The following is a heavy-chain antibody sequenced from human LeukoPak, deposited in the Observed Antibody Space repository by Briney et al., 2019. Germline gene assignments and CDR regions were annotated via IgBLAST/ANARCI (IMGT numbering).Heavy chain of an antibody. CDR3: ARPSPWVFDI. CDR2: ITSNGGTT. D-gene: IGHD3-16*01. J-gene: IGHJ3*02. Sequence: GGSLRLSCAASGFIFYSYAMHWVRQAPGRGLEYVSAITSNGGTTFYANSVKGRFTITRDNSKNTVYLQMNSLRAEDTAVYYCARPSPWVFDIWGQGTMVIVSS. V-gene: IGHV3-64*01. CDR1: GFIFYSYA.